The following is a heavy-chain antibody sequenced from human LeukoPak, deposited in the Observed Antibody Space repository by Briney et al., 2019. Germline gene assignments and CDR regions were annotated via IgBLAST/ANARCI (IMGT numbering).Heavy chain of an antibody. CDR1: GFTFSSHT. CDR3: ARDGAAAGTGWVDY. V-gene: IGHV3-21*05. CDR2: ISSSGSDI. D-gene: IGHD6-13*01. Sequence: GGSLRLSCAVSGFTFSSHTMNWVRQAPGKGLEWVSYISSSGSDIYYADSVKGRFTISRDNAKNSLYLQMNSLRAEDTAVYYCARDGAAAGTGWVDYWGQGTLVTVSS. J-gene: IGHJ4*02.